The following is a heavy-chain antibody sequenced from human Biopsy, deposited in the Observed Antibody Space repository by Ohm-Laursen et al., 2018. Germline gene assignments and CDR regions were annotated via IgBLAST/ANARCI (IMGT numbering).Heavy chain of an antibody. CDR3: ARDSTINTVTTADY. CDR1: GSSFSTSG. CDR2: IWHDGSNK. Sequence: SLRLSCTAPGSSFSTSGMHWVRQAPGKGLEWLAVIWHDGSNKYYGDSVQGRFTTSRDNFKNTVYLQMNSLRAEDTAIYYCARDSTINTVTTADYWGQGTLVTVSS. D-gene: IGHD4-11*01. J-gene: IGHJ4*02. V-gene: IGHV3-33*08.